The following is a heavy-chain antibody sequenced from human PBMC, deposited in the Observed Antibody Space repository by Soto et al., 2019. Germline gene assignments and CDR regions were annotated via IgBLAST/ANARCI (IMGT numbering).Heavy chain of an antibody. Sequence: QVQLVQSGAEVKKPGASVKVSCKASGYTFTSYDINWVRQATGQGLEWMGWMNPNSGNTGYAQKFKGRVTMTRNTSISTAYRELSSLRSEDTAVYYCARGVAGIRFLEWLLRTNPYGMDVWGQGTTVTVSS. CDR3: ARGVAGIRFLEWLLRTNPYGMDV. J-gene: IGHJ6*02. CDR1: GYTFTSYD. D-gene: IGHD3-3*01. V-gene: IGHV1-8*01. CDR2: MNPNSGNT.